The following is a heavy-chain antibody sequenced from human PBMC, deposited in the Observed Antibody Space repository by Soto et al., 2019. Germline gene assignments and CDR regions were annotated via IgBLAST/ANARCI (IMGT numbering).Heavy chain of an antibody. J-gene: IGHJ2*01. CDR2: ITSSNNYYT. CDR1: GFTFSSYT. D-gene: IGHD2-2*01. Sequence: GGSLRLSCAASGFTFSSYTMNWVRQAPGKGLEWVSSITSSNNYYTYYADSVKGRFTISRDNAKNSLYLQMNNLRAEDTAVYYCARDFYATYRYFDLWGRGTLVTVSS. CDR3: ARDFYATYRYFDL. V-gene: IGHV3-21*01.